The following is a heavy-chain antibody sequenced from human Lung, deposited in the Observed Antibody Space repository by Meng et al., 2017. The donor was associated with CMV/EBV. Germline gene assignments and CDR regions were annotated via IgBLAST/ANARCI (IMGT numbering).Heavy chain of an antibody. Sequence: LSCAVYGGSFSGYYWSWIRQPPGKGLEWIGEINHSGSTNYNPSLKSRVTVSVDTSKNQFSLKLSSVTAADTAVYYCARLGYCSSTSCYPGNYYYGMAVWGPWNXVHVYS. J-gene: IGHJ6*02. CDR3: ARLGYCSSTSCYPGNYYYGMAV. CDR1: GGSFSGYY. V-gene: IGHV4-34*01. CDR2: INHSGST. D-gene: IGHD2-2*01.